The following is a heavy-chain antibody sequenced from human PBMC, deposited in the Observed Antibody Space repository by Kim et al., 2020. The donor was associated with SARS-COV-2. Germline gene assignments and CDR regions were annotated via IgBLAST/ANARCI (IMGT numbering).Heavy chain of an antibody. Sequence: SSTIYYADSVKGRFTISRDNAKNSLYLQMNSLRDEDTAVYYCASKGSGRDWGQGTLVTVSS. CDR3: ASKGSGRD. D-gene: IGHD3-10*01. J-gene: IGHJ4*02. V-gene: IGHV3-48*02. CDR2: SSTI.